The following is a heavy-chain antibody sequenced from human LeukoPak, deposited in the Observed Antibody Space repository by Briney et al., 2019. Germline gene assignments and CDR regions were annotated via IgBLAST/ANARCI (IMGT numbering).Heavy chain of an antibody. Sequence: SETLSLTCTVSGGSISSSSYYWGWIRQPPGKGLEWIGSIYYSGSTYYNPSLKSRVTISVDTSKNQFSLKLSSVTAADTAVYYCARRRSIAAAGTGLYFQHWGQGTLVTVSS. V-gene: IGHV4-39*01. CDR2: IYYSGST. J-gene: IGHJ1*01. CDR3: ARRRSIAAAGTGLYFQH. D-gene: IGHD6-13*01. CDR1: GGSISSSSYY.